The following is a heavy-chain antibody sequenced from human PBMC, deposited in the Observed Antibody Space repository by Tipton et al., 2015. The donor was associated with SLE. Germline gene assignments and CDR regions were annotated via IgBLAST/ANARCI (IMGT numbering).Heavy chain of an antibody. CDR3: ARDPDYYDSSGSVF. Sequence: TLSLTCTVSGGSISSSSYYWGWIRQPPGKGLEWIGSIYYSGSTYYNPSLKSRVTISVDTSKNQFSLKLSSVTAADTAVYYCARDPDYYDSSGSVFWVQGTLVTVSS. J-gene: IGHJ4*02. CDR1: GGSISSSSYY. D-gene: IGHD3-22*01. V-gene: IGHV4-39*07. CDR2: IYYSGST.